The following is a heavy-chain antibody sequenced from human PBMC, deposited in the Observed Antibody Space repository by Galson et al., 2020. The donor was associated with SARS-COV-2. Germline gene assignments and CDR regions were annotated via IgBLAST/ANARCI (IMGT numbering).Heavy chain of an antibody. J-gene: IGHJ4*02. CDR3: VRGRGVGATDVDH. D-gene: IGHD1-26*01. CDR2: IRNNANSHFT. V-gene: IGHV3-72*01. Sequence: GGSLRLSCAASAFTFSDHYMDWVRQAPGKGLEWVGRIRNNANSHFTEYAASVRGRLTISRNDSKNLLYLQMNSLKTEDTAVYYCVRGRGVGATDVDHWGQGTQVTVSS. CDR1: AFTFSDHY.